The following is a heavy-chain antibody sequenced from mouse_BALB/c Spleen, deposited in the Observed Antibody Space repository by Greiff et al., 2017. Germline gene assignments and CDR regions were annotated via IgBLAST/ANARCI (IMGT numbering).Heavy chain of an antibody. CDR3: ARGQNFDY. CDR1: GFTFSDYY. Sequence: EVQVVESGGGLVKPGGSLKLSCAASGFTFSDYYMYWVRQTPEKRLEWVATISDGGSYTYYPDSVKGRFTISRDNAKNNLYLQMSSLKSEDTAMYYCARGQNFDYWGQGTTLTVSS. J-gene: IGHJ2*01. CDR2: ISDGGSYT. V-gene: IGHV5-4*02.